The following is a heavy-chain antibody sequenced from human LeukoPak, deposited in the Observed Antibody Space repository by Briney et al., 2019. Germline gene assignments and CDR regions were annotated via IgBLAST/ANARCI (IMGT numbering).Heavy chain of an antibody. Sequence: PSETLFLTCAVYVGCFSGYFWSWIRQPPGKGLEWIGEINHSGSTNYNPSLKSRVTISVDTSKNQFSLKLSSVTAADTAVYYCARGLVYDSSLDYWGQGTLVTVSS. CDR3: ARGLVYDSSLDY. CDR2: INHSGST. D-gene: IGHD3-22*01. CDR1: VGCFSGYF. J-gene: IGHJ4*02. V-gene: IGHV4-34*01.